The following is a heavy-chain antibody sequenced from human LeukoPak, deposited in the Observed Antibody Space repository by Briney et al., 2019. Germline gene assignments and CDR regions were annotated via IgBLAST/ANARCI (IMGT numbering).Heavy chain of an antibody. Sequence: ASVKVSCKASGYTFINYYVHWVGQAPGQGSEGMGGINPSGGSTNYAQKFQGRVTMTRDTSTSTVYMEMSSLRSEDTAVYYCARDSTVTTFRGCVDPWGQGTLVTVSS. J-gene: IGHJ5*02. D-gene: IGHD4-17*01. CDR1: GYTFINYY. CDR3: ARDSTVTTFRGCVDP. V-gene: IGHV1-46*01. CDR2: INPSGGST.